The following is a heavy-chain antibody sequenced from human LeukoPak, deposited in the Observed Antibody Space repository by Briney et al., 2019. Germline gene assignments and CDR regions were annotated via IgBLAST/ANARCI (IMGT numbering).Heavy chain of an antibody. V-gene: IGHV4-30-4*02. CDR3: AARREGGGLSVYSSGWSFDY. D-gene: IGHD6-19*01. CDR1: GGSISSGDYY. CDR2: IYYSGST. J-gene: IGHJ4*02. Sequence: SETLSLTCTVSGGSISSGDYYWSWIRQPPGKGLEWIGYIYYSGSTYYNPSLKSRVTISVDTSKNQFSLKLSSVTAADTAVYYCAARREGGGLSVYSSGWSFDYWGQGTLVTVSS.